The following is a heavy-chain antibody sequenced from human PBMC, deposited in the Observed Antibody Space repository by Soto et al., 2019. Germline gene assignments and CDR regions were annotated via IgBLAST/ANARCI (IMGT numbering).Heavy chain of an antibody. CDR3: ARGVYDYWSGYYAGSGLDV. CDR1: GDSMSPFY. D-gene: IGHD3-3*01. J-gene: IGHJ6*02. V-gene: IGHV4-59*13. CDR2: IYYSGNT. Sequence: QAPLRESGPGLVKPSETLSLTCTVSGDSMSPFYWNWIRQSPVKGLEWIGYIYYSGNTNYNPSLKSRVAISVDTSTNQFYLKLSAVTAADTAVYYCARGVYDYWSGYYAGSGLDVWGQGTTVIVSS.